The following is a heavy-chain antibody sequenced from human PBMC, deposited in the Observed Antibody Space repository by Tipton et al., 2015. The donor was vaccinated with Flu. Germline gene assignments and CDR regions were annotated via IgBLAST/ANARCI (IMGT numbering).Heavy chain of an antibody. CDR3: SKSLDY. CDR1: AFTFTSYA. Sequence: AVSAFTFTSYAMHWVRQAPGRGLEWVTVIANDGTNNKYADSVRGRFTISRDNAKNSLYLEMNSLRAEDTAVYYCSKSLDYWGQGTLVTVSS. V-gene: IGHV3-30*04. CDR2: IANDGTNN. J-gene: IGHJ4*02.